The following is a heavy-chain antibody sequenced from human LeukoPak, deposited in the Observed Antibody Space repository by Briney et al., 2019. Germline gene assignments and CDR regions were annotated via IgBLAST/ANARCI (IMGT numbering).Heavy chain of an antibody. V-gene: IGHV5-51*01. CDR1: GSSFTSYW. Sequence: GASLQISCEGSGSSFTSYWIGWGRQLPGKGLEWMGIIYPGDSDTRYSPSFQGQVTISADKSISTAYLQWSSLKASDTAMYYCARRPSDYDILTGYFDYWGQGTLVTVSS. J-gene: IGHJ4*02. CDR2: IYPGDSDT. CDR3: ARRPSDYDILTGYFDY. D-gene: IGHD3-9*01.